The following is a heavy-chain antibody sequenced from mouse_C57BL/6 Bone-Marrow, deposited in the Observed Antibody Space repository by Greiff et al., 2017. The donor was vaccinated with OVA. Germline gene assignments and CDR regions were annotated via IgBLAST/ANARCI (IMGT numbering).Heavy chain of an antibody. Sequence: VQVKQSGPELVKPGASVKMSCKASGYTFTDYDMSWVKQSHGKSLEWIGYIYPNSGGTSYNQKFKGKATLTVNKSSSTAYMELRSLTSEDSAVYYCARAGIPFDYWGQGTTLTVSS. CDR2: IYPNSGGT. CDR1: GYTFTDYD. V-gene: IGHV1-22*01. CDR3: ARAGIPFDY. J-gene: IGHJ2*01.